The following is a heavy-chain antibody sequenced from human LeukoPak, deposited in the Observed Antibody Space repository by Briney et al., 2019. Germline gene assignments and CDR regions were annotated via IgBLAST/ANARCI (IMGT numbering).Heavy chain of an antibody. CDR2: INSYGDST. CDR1: GFTFSYYG. J-gene: IGHJ4*02. CDR3: ARAITGNWNDNGYFDY. Sequence: PGGSLRLSCEASGFTFSYYGMHWVRLAPGEGLQYVAGINSYGDSTYYGNSGKGRFTISKDNSKNTLYLQLASLSAGDMGVYFCARAITGNWNDNGYFDYWGQGALVTVST. V-gene: IGHV3-64*01. D-gene: IGHD1-20*01.